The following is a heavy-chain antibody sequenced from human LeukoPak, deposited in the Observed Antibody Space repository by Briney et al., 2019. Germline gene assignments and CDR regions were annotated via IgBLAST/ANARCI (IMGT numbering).Heavy chain of an antibody. CDR1: GYTFTDSY. Sequence: ASAKVSRKASGYTFTDSYMHWMRQAPGQGLEWMGWINPNSDTNYAQKFQGRVTMTRDTSISTADMELNSLTSDDTGVYYCARDRGGNSFDFWGQGTLVTVSS. CDR2: INPNSDT. J-gene: IGHJ4*02. V-gene: IGHV1-2*02. CDR3: ARDRGGNSFDF. D-gene: IGHD4-23*01.